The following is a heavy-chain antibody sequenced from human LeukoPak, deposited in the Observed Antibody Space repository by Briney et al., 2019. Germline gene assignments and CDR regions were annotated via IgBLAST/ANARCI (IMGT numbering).Heavy chain of an antibody. D-gene: IGHD3-22*01. CDR3: ARDLVDYYDSSGSTVVDY. CDR1: GYTFTSYY. Sequence: ASVKVSCKASGYTFTSYYMHWVRQAPGQGLEWMGIINPSGGSTSYAQKFQGRVTMTRDTPTSTVYMELSSLRSEDTAVYYCARDLVDYYDSSGSTVVDYWGQGTLVTVSS. V-gene: IGHV1-46*01. J-gene: IGHJ4*02. CDR2: INPSGGST.